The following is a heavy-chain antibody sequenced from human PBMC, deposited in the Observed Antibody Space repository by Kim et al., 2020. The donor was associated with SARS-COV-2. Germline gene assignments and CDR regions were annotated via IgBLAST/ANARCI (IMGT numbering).Heavy chain of an antibody. D-gene: IGHD4-4*01. CDR2: IIPILGIA. CDR3: ARSGLQGSGGFDP. CDR1: GGTFSSYA. V-gene: IGHV1-69*04. J-gene: IGHJ5*02. Sequence: SVKVSCKASGGTFSSYAISWVRQAPGQGLEWMGRIIPILGIANYAQKFQGRVTITADKSTSTAYMELSSLRSEDTAVYYCARSGLQGSGGFDPWGQGTLVTVSS.